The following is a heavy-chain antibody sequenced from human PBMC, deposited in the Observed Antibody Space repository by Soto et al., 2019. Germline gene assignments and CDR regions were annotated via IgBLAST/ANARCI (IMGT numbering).Heavy chain of an antibody. CDR1: GFTFSSYG. V-gene: IGHV3-33*01. CDR2: IWYDGSNK. J-gene: IGHJ6*02. D-gene: IGHD3-10*01. CDR3: ARALGSKVRSYFYYYYGMDV. Sequence: GGSLRLSCAASGFTFSSYGMHWVRQAPGKGLEWVAVIWYDGSNKYYADSVKGRFTISRDNSKNTLYLQMNSLRAEDTAVYYCARALGSKVRSYFYYYYGMDVWGQGTTVTVSS.